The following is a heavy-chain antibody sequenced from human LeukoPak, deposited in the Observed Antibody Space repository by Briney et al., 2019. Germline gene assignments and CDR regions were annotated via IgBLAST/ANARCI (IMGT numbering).Heavy chain of an antibody. CDR3: ARDGSGSYYNVDWYFDL. CDR2: IIPIFGTA. CDR1: GGTFSSYA. J-gene: IGHJ2*01. Sequence: SVKVSCKASGGTFSSYAISWVRQAPGQGLEWMGGIIPIFGTANYAQKFQGRVTITADKSTSTAYMELSSLRSEDTAVYYCARDGSGSYYNVDWYFDLWGRGTLVTVSS. D-gene: IGHD3-10*01. V-gene: IGHV1-69*06.